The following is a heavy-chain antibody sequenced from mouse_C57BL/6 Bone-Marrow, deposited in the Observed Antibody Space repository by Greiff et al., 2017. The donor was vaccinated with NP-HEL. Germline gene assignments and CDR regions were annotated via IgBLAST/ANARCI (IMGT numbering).Heavy chain of an antibody. D-gene: IGHD3-2*02. CDR3: ARDSGYAFDY. CDR2: INPNNGGT. Sequence: QVQLQQPGTELVKPGASVKLSCKASGYTFTSCWMHWLKQRPGQGLEWIGNINPNNGGTNDNEKFKTKATLTVDKSSRTAYRQLSSLTSEDSAVYYCARDSGYAFDYWGQGTTLTVSS. J-gene: IGHJ2*01. V-gene: IGHV1-53*01. CDR1: GYTFTSCW.